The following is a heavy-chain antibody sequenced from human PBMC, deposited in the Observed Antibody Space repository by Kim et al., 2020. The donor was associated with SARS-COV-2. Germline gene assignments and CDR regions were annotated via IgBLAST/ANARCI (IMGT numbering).Heavy chain of an antibody. V-gene: IGHV3-23*03. D-gene: IGHD1-26*01. CDR3: AKDTILPPPYSGMDV. J-gene: IGHJ6*02. Sequence: ASVKGRFTISRDNSKNTLYRQMNSLRAEDTAVYYCAKDTILPPPYSGMDVWGQGTTVTVSS.